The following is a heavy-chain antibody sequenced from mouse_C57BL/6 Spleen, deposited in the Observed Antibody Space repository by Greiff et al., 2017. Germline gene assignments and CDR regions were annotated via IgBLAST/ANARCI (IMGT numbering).Heavy chain of an antibody. J-gene: IGHJ4*01. Sequence: DVHLVESGPGLVKPSQSLSLTCSVTGYSITSGYYWNWIRQFPGNKLEWMGYISYDGSNNYNPSLKNRISITRDTSKNQFFLKLNSVTTEDTATYYCARDLYYDYGGGAMDYWGQGTSVTVSS. CDR1: GYSITSGYY. V-gene: IGHV3-6*01. CDR3: ARDLYYDYGGGAMDY. CDR2: ISYDGSN. D-gene: IGHD2-4*01.